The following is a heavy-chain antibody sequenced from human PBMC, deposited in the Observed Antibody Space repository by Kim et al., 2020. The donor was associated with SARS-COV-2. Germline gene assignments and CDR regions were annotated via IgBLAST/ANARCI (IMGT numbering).Heavy chain of an antibody. CDR2: ISSSSSYI. J-gene: IGHJ4*02. CDR3: AREVSQWLATDYFDY. D-gene: IGHD6-19*01. Sequence: GGSLRLSCAASGFTFSSYSMNWVRQAPGKGLEWVSSISSSSSYIYYADSVKGRFTISRDNAKNSLYLQMNSLRAEDTAVYYCAREVSQWLATDYFDYWGQGTLVTVSS. V-gene: IGHV3-21*01. CDR1: GFTFSSYS.